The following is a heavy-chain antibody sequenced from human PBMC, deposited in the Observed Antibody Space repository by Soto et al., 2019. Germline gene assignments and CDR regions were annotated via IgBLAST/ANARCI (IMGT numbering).Heavy chain of an antibody. J-gene: IGHJ4*02. CDR1: GYTFTSYC. D-gene: IGHD3-22*01. Sequence: GASVKVSCKASGYTFTSYCISWVRQAPGQGLEWMGWISAYNGNTNYAQKLQGRVTMTTDTSTSTAYMELRSLRSDDTAVYYCARSLGYYDSSGYYYFDYWGQGTLVTVSS. CDR2: ISAYNGNT. CDR3: ARSLGYYDSSGYYYFDY. V-gene: IGHV1-18*01.